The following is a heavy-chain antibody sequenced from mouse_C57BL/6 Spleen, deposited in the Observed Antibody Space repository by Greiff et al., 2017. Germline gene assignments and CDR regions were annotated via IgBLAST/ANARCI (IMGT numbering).Heavy chain of an antibody. J-gene: IGHJ1*03. CDR1: GFTFTDYY. CDR2: IRNKANGYTT. CDR3: ARGSHFDV. V-gene: IGHV7-3*01. Sequence: EVKVVESGGGLVQPGGSLSLSCAASGFTFTDYYMSWVRQPPGKALEWLGFIRNKANGYTTEYSASVKGRFTISRDNSQSILYLQMNALRAEDSATYYCARGSHFDVWGTGTTVTVSS.